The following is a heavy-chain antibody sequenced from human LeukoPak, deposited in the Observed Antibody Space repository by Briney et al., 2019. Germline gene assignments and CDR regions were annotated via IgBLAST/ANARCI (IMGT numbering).Heavy chain of an antibody. CDR3: AVERSARGFDY. CDR1: GGSISTSNYY. D-gene: IGHD5-24*01. J-gene: IGHJ4*02. Sequence: PSETLSLTCTVSGGSISTSNYYWGWIRQPPGKGLEWIGYIYYSGSTNYNPSLKSRVTISVDTSKNQFSLKLSSVTAADTAVYYCAVERSARGFDYWGQGTLVTVSS. V-gene: IGHV4-61*05. CDR2: IYYSGST.